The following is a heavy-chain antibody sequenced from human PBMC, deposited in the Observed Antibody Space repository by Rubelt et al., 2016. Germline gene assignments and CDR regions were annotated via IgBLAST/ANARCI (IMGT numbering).Heavy chain of an antibody. CDR3: ARHAGDGGNSEDWFDP. V-gene: IGHV5-51*01. CDR1: GYSFTSYW. J-gene: IGHJ5*02. D-gene: IGHD4-23*01. CDR2: IYPGDSDT. Sequence: EVQLVQSGTEVKKPGESLKISCKGSGYSFTSYWIGWVRQMPGKGLEWMGIIYPGDSDTRYSPSFPGQVTISADKSSSTAYLQGSSLKASDTAMYYCARHAGDGGNSEDWFDPWGQGTLVTVSS.